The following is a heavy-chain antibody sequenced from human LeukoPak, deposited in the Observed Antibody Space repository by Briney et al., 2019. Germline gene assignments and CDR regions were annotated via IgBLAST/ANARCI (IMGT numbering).Heavy chain of an antibody. Sequence: GGSLRLSCAASGFTFSSYGMHRVRQAPGKGLEWVAVIWYDGSNKYYADSVKGRFTISRDNSKNTLYLQMDSLRAEDTAVNYCVKGSYYESSGHYYFDYWGQGTLVTVSS. D-gene: IGHD3-22*01. J-gene: IGHJ4*02. CDR3: VKGSYYESSGHYYFDY. CDR2: IWYDGSNK. V-gene: IGHV3-33*06. CDR1: GFTFSSYG.